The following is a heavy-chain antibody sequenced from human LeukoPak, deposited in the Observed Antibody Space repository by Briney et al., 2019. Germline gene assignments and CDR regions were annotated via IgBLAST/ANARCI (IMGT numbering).Heavy chain of an antibody. CDR1: GFTFSSYG. CDR3: AKDRLEYQLVPYYYGMDV. V-gene: IGHV3-30*18. CDR2: ISYDGSNK. D-gene: IGHD2-2*01. Sequence: GGSLRLPCAASGFTFSSYGMHWVRQAPGKGLEWVAVISYDGSNKYYADSVKGRFTISRDNSKNTLYLQMNSLRAEDTAVYYCAKDRLEYQLVPYYYGMDVWGKGTTVTVSS. J-gene: IGHJ6*04.